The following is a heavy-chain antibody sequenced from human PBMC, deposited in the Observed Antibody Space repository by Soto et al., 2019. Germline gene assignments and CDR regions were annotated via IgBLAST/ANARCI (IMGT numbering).Heavy chain of an antibody. Sequence: GASVKVSCKASGGTFSSYAISWVRQAPGQGLEWMGGIIPIFGTANYAQKFQGRVTITADESASTAYMELSSLRSEDTAVYYCARALAAYYYYYGMDVWGQGTTVTVSS. CDR3: ARALAAYYYYYGMDV. CDR2: IIPIFGTA. D-gene: IGHD1-1*01. J-gene: IGHJ6*02. CDR1: GGTFSSYA. V-gene: IGHV1-69*13.